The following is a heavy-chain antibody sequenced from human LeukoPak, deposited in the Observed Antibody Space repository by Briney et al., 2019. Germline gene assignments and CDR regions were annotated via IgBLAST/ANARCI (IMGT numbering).Heavy chain of an antibody. Sequence: ASVKVSCKASGYTFTGYYMHWVRQAPGQGREWMGRINPNSGGTGYAQKFQGRVTITRNTSISTAYMELSSLRSEDTAVYYCARLYSSSWYAPYYYYYMDVWGKGTTVTVSS. D-gene: IGHD6-13*01. CDR1: GYTFTGYY. CDR3: ARLYSSSWYAPYYYYYMDV. V-gene: IGHV1-2*06. CDR2: INPNSGGT. J-gene: IGHJ6*03.